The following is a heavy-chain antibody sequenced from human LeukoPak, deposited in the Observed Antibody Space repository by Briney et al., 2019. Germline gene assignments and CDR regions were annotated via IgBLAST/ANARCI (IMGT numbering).Heavy chain of an antibody. Sequence: ASVKVSCKASGYTFTCYYMHWVRQAPGQGGEGMGWINPNSGGTNNAQKFQGRGTMNRDTSLSTAYMELSRLRSDDTAVYYCVSPYSSSWYSYFQHWGQGTLVTVSS. CDR1: GYTFTCYY. CDR3: VSPYSSSWYSYFQH. CDR2: INPNSGGT. D-gene: IGHD6-13*01. J-gene: IGHJ1*01. V-gene: IGHV1-2*02.